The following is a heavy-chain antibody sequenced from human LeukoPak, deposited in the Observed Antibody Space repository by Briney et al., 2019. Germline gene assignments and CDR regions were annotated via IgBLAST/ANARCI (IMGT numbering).Heavy chain of an antibody. Sequence: PGGSLGLSCVASGFTFSSYGMHWVRQAPGKGLEWVAVISYDGSNKYYADSVKGRFTISRDNSKNTLYLQMNSLRAEDTAVYYCAKGLGNYYDSSGYDYYYYGMDVWGQGTTVTVSS. CDR3: AKGLGNYYDSSGYDYYYYGMDV. CDR1: GFTFSSYG. CDR2: ISYDGSNK. V-gene: IGHV3-30*18. J-gene: IGHJ6*02. D-gene: IGHD3-22*01.